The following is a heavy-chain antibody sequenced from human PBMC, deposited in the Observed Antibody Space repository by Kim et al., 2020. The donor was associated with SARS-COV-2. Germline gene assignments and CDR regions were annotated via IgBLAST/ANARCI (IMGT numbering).Heavy chain of an antibody. D-gene: IGHD3-9*01. Sequence: GGSLRLSCAASGFTFSSSNMNWVRQAPGKGLEWGSYSSSSSTTIFYADSVKGRFTISRDNAKNSLYLQMNSLRDDDTAVYYCARDRSGFDWLFQPTTKWGQGTLVTVSS. CDR1: GFTFSSSN. CDR2: SSSSSTTI. CDR3: ARDRSGFDWLFQPTTK. V-gene: IGHV3-48*02. J-gene: IGHJ4*02.